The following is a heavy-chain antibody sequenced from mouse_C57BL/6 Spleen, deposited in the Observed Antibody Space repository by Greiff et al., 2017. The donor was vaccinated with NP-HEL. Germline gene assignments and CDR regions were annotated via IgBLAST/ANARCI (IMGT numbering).Heavy chain of an antibody. D-gene: IGHD1-1*01. J-gene: IGHJ4*01. CDR3: ARTPVYYYGSGYAMDY. Sequence: QVQLKQSGAELARPGASVKMSCKASGYTFTSYTMHWVKQRPGQGLEWIGYINPSSGYTKYNQTFKDKATLTADKSSSTAYMQLSSLTSEDSAVYYCARTPVYYYGSGYAMDYWGQGTSVTVSS. CDR1: GYTFTSYT. V-gene: IGHV1-4*01. CDR2: INPSSGYT.